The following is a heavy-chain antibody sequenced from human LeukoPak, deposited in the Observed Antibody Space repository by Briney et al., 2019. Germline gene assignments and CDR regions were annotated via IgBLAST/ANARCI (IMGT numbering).Heavy chain of an antibody. D-gene: IGHD3-3*01. Sequence: PSETLSLTCAVYGGSFSGYYWSWIRQPPGKGLEWIGEINHSGSTNYNPSLKSRVTISVDTSKNQFSLKLSSVTAADTAVYYCARVPNYDFWSGYYRSSGYYGMDVWGQGTTVTVSS. CDR1: GGSFSGYY. V-gene: IGHV4-34*01. CDR2: INHSGST. CDR3: ARVPNYDFWSGYYRSSGYYGMDV. J-gene: IGHJ6*02.